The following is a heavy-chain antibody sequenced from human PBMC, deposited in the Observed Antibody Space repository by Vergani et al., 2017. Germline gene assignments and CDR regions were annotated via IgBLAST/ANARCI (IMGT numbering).Heavy chain of an antibody. D-gene: IGHD2-15*01. J-gene: IGHJ6*02. Sequence: QVQLVESGGGVVQPGRSLRLSCAASGFTFSSYAMHWVRQAPGKGLEWVAVISYDGSNKYYADSVKGRFTISRDNSKNTLYLQMNSLRAEDTAVYYCAREIGYCSGGSCPYYYYYGMDVWGQGTTVTVSS. CDR3: AREIGYCSGGSCPYYYYYGMDV. V-gene: IGHV3-30-3*01. CDR2: ISYDGSNK. CDR1: GFTFSSYA.